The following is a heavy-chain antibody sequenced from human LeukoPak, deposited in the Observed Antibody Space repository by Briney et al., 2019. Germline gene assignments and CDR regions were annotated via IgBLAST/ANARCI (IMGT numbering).Heavy chain of an antibody. Sequence: SETLSLTCTVSGGSINSYYWTWIRQPPGKGLDWIGYVYYTGNTNYNPSLKSRVSMSLDTPKNQFSLKLSSVTAADTAVYYCARGTSDYDGSGTHIDYWGQGTLVTVFS. CDR1: GGSINSYY. D-gene: IGHD3-10*01. CDR3: ARGTSDYDGSGTHIDY. CDR2: VYYTGNT. V-gene: IGHV4-59*08. J-gene: IGHJ4*02.